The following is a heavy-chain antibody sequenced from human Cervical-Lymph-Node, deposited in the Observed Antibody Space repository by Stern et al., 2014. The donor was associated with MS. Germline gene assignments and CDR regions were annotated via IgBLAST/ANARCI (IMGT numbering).Heavy chain of an antibody. CDR2: IQPGESDT. V-gene: IGHV5-51*01. Sequence: VQLVQSGAEVKKPGESLKISCKGSGYSFTSYWIGWVRQMPGKGPAWMGIIQPGESDTKYSPSFQRQGTISADKSISTAYLQWSSLKASDTAMYYCARRHCSSRRCGWFDPWGQGTLVTVSS. D-gene: IGHD2-2*01. CDR1: GYSFTSYW. CDR3: ARRHCSSRRCGWFDP. J-gene: IGHJ5*02.